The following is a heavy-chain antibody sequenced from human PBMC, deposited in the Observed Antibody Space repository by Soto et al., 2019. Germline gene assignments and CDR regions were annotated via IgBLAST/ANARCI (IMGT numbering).Heavy chain of an antibody. V-gene: IGHV1-69*13. D-gene: IGHD3-3*01. J-gene: IGHJ6*02. CDR1: GGTFSSYA. CDR3: AREGAIFGVVIPIYGMDV. Sequence: SVKVSCKASGGTFSSYAISWVRQAPGQGLEWMGGIIPIFGTANYAQKFQGRVTITADESTSTANKELSSLRTEDTAVYYCAREGAIFGVVIPIYGMDVWGQGTTVTVS. CDR2: IIPIFGTA.